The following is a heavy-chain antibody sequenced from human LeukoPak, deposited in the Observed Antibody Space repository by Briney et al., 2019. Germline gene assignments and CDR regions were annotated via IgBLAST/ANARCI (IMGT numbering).Heavy chain of an antibody. Sequence: SETLSLTCAVYGGSLSGYYWSWIRQPPGKGLEWIGEINHSGSTNYNPSLKSRVTISVDTSKNQLSLKLSSMTAADTAVYYCARQWLVSTLFDYWGQGTRLTVSS. D-gene: IGHD6-19*01. CDR2: INHSGST. J-gene: IGHJ4*02. CDR1: GGSLSGYY. V-gene: IGHV4-34*01. CDR3: ARQWLVSTLFDY.